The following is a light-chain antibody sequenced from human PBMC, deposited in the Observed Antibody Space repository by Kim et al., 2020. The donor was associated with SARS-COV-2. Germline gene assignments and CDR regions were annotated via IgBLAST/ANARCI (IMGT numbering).Light chain of an antibody. J-gene: IGKJ4*01. Sequence: EIVMTQSPATLSVSPGERDTLSCRASQSVGSNLAWYQQKPGQAPRLLIYGSSTRATGIPARFSGSGSGTEFTLTISSLQSEDFAVYYCQQYGNWPLTFGGGTKVGIK. CDR2: GSS. CDR3: QQYGNWPLT. V-gene: IGKV3-15*01. CDR1: QSVGSN.